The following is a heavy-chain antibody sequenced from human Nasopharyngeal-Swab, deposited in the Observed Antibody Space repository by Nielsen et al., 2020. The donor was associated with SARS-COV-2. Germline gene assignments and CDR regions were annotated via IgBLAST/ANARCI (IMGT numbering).Heavy chain of an antibody. J-gene: IGHJ4*02. V-gene: IGHV4-59*01. CDR3: ARDSGPGYSYGSFDY. Sequence: SETLSLTCPVSGGSISSYYWSWIRQPPGKGLEWIGYIYYSGSTNYNPTLKSRVTISVDTSKNQFSLKLTPVTAADTAVYYCARDSGPGYSYGSFDYWGQGTLVTVSS. CDR2: IYYSGST. CDR1: GGSISSYY. D-gene: IGHD5-18*01.